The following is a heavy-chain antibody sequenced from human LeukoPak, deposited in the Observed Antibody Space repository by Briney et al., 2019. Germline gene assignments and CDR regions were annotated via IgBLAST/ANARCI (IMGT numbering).Heavy chain of an antibody. Sequence: ASVKVSCKASGYTFTSYYIHWVRQAPGQGLEWMGLINPTGGSTGYAQKFQGRVTMTRDMSTSTDYMELSSLRSEDTAIYYCARDNSVGDNAWWFDPWGQGTLVTVSS. V-gene: IGHV1-46*01. J-gene: IGHJ5*02. CDR3: ARDNSVGDNAWWFDP. CDR2: INPTGGST. D-gene: IGHD1-26*01. CDR1: GYTFTSYY.